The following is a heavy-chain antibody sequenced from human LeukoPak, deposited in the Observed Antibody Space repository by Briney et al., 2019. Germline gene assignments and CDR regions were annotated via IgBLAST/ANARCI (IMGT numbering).Heavy chain of an antibody. V-gene: IGHV4-39*01. J-gene: IGHJ4*02. CDR3: ARDYLRYFDY. CDR2: MYYSGST. Sequence: SETLSLTCTVSGGSISSSSYSWGWIRQPPGKGLEWIGSMYYSGSTYYNPSLNSRVTISVDTSKNQFSLKLSSVTAADTAVYYCARDYLRYFDYWGQGTLVTVSS. D-gene: IGHD4-11*01. CDR1: GGSISSSSYS.